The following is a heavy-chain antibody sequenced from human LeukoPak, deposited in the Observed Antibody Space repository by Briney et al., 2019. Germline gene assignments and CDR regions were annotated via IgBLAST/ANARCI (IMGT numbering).Heavy chain of an antibody. V-gene: IGHV4-59*01. CDR2: IYYSGTT. J-gene: IGHJ2*01. CDR1: GGSISSYY. D-gene: IGHD5-24*01. Sequence: PSTMSSTSTAAGGSISSYYWCWIRQPRQQRLEWIGYIYYSGTTTYNPSLKSRVTISADTSKNSFSLKLSSVTAAVTAVYYCARDVGGSDGYTGYWYFDLWGRGTVVTVSS. CDR3: ARDVGGSDGYTGYWYFDL.